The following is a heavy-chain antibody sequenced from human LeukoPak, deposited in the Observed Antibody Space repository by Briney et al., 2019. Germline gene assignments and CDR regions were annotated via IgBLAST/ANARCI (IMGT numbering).Heavy chain of an antibody. J-gene: IGHJ5*02. CDR3: ARENYCGSGSYYSFDP. V-gene: IGHV3-11*01. D-gene: IGHD3-10*01. CDR1: GFTFSDYY. CDR2: ISSSGSTI. Sequence: GGSLRLSCAASGFTFSDYYMSWIRQAPGKGLEWVSYISSSGSTIYYADSVKGRFTISRDNAKNSLYLEMNSLRAEDTAVYYCARENYCGSGSYYSFDPWGQGTLVTVSS.